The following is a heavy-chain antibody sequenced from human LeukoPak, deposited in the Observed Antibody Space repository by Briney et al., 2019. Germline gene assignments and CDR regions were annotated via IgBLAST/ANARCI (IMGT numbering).Heavy chain of an antibody. CDR3: ANGSPSITMVRGTPQFDY. D-gene: IGHD3-10*01. Sequence: SGGSLRLSCAASGFTFSSYSMNWVRQAPGKGLEWVSSISSSSSYIYYADSVKGRFTISRDNSKNTLYLQMNSLRAEDTAVYYCANGSPSITMVRGTPQFDYWGQGTLVTVSS. V-gene: IGHV3-21*04. CDR2: ISSSSSYI. CDR1: GFTFSSYS. J-gene: IGHJ4*02.